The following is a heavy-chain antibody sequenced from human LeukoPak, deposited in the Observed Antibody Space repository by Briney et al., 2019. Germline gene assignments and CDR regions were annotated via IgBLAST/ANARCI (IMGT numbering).Heavy chain of an antibody. Sequence: ASVKVSCKASGYTFTSYDINWVRQATGQRLEWMGWMNPNSGNTGYAQKFQGRVTMTRNTSISTAYMELSSLRSEDTDVYYCASAGIAVAGRGGYYFDYWGQGTLVTVSS. CDR3: ASAGIAVAGRGGYYFDY. CDR1: GYTFTSYD. V-gene: IGHV1-8*01. CDR2: MNPNSGNT. J-gene: IGHJ4*02. D-gene: IGHD6-19*01.